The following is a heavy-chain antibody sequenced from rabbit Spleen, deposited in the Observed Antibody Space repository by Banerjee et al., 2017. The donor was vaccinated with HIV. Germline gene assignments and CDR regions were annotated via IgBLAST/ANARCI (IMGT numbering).Heavy chain of an antibody. CDR1: GIDFSNYYY. J-gene: IGHJ6*01. CDR2: IYITSGST. Sequence: QEQLEESGGGLVKPGGTLTLTCKASGIDFSNYYYMCWVRQAPGKGLELIACIYITSGSTWYASWVNGRFTISRSTSLNTVDLKMTSLTAADTATYFCVRDLENYVGSSYLDLWGQGPLVTVS. D-gene: IGHD8-1*01. CDR3: VRDLENYVGSSYLDL. V-gene: IGHV1S43*01.